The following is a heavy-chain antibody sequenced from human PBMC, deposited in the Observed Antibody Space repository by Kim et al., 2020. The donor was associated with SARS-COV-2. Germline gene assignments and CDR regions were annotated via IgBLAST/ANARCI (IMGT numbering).Heavy chain of an antibody. J-gene: IGHJ4*02. CDR2: INPSGGST. Sequence: ASVKVSCKASGYTFTSYYMHWVRQAPGQGLEWMGIINPSGGSTSYAQKFQGRVTMTRDTSTSTVYMELSSLRSEDTAVYYCARDGTAGRVVVAATLDYWGQGTLVTVSS. CDR1: GYTFTSYY. CDR3: ARDGTAGRVVVAATLDY. D-gene: IGHD2-15*01. V-gene: IGHV1-46*01.